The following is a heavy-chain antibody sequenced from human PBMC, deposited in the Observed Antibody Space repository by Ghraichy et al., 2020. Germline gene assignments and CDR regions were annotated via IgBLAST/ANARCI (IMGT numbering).Heavy chain of an antibody. J-gene: IGHJ6*02. CDR2: ISDGGST. V-gene: IGHV3-66*01. Sequence: GGTLRLSCAASGFTVSGYYMNWVRQAPGKGLEWVSTISDGGSTNHADSVKGRFTISRDTSKNMLYLQMNSLRAEDTAVYYCAKDLHWYGLDVWGQGTTVTVS. CDR1: GFTVSGYY. D-gene: IGHD1-1*01. CDR3: AKDLHWYGLDV.